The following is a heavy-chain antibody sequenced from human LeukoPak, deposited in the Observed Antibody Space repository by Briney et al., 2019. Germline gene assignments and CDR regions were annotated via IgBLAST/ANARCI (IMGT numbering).Heavy chain of an antibody. J-gene: IGHJ4*02. CDR1: GGSISSGDYY. CDR3: ASRNYDFWSGLIDY. Sequence: SETLSLTCTVSGGSISSGDYYWSWIRQPPGKGLEWIGYIYYSGSTYYNPSLKSRVTISVDTSKNQFSLKLSSVTAADTAVYYCASRNYDFWSGLIDYWGQGTLVTVSS. D-gene: IGHD3-3*01. CDR2: IYYSGST. V-gene: IGHV4-30-4*08.